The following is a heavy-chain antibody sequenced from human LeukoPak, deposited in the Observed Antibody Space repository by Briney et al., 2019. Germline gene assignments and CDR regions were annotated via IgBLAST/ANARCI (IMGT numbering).Heavy chain of an antibody. CDR1: GYTFTSYG. D-gene: IGHD2-21*01. CDR3: ARSNSSLWLPYYYYGMDV. J-gene: IGHJ6*02. V-gene: IGHV1-18*01. CDR2: ISAYNGNT. Sequence: ASVKVSCKASGYTFTSYGISWVRQAPGQGLEWMGWISAYNGNTNYAQKLQGRVTMTTDTSTSTAYMELRSLRSDDTAVYYCARSNSSLWLPYYYYGMDVWGQGTMVTVSS.